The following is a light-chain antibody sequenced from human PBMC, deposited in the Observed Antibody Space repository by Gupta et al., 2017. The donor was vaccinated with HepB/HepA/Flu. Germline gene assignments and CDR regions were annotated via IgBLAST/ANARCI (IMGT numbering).Light chain of an antibody. CDR1: QSVSSN. V-gene: IGKV3-15*01. CDR2: GAS. Sequence: EIVMTQSPATLSVSPGERATLSCRASQSVSSNLAWYQQKPDQAPRLLIYGASTRATGIPARFSGSGSGTEFTLTISSLQSEDFAVYYCQQYNNWPFTFGGGTKVEIK. CDR3: QQYNNWPFT. J-gene: IGKJ4*01.